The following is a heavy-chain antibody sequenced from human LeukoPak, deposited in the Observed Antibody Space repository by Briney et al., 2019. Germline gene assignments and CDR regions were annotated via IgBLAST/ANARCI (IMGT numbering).Heavy chain of an antibody. Sequence: SETLSLTCTVSGGSISSHYWSWIRQPPGEGLEWIGSFCCSGSTNYNPSLKSRVTISVDTSKNQFSLNLSSVTAADTAVYYCARSIMGANKLYHFEHWGQGTLDTVSS. J-gene: IGHJ4*02. V-gene: IGHV4-59*11. CDR1: GGSISSHY. CDR2: FCCSGST. CDR3: ARSIMGANKLYHFEH. D-gene: IGHD1-26*01.